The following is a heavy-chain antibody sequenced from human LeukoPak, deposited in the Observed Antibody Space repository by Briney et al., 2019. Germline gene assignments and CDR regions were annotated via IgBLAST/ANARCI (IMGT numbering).Heavy chain of an antibody. Sequence: SSETLSLTCTVSGGSINNSYWTWIRQPPGKGLEWIGHIYYSGSTNYSPSLKSRVTISVDTSKNQFSLKLSSVTAADTAVYYCARLVPRYGSGSQSDYWGQGTLVTVSS. CDR3: ARLVPRYGSGSQSDY. D-gene: IGHD3-10*01. CDR1: GGSINNSY. J-gene: IGHJ4*02. V-gene: IGHV4-59*12. CDR2: IYYSGST.